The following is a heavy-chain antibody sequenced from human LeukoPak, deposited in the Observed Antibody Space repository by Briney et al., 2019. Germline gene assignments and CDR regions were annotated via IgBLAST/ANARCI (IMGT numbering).Heavy chain of an antibody. D-gene: IGHD3-9*01. J-gene: IGHJ6*02. CDR1: GFTISSNY. V-gene: IGHV3-53*01. Sequence: GGSLTLSCAASGFTISSNYMRWVRQAPGKGVEGVSVIFSGVTTYYTASVESPLTISRDNSKNTLYLQMTSLRAEDTAVYYCARATGYPLPGHYGMDVWGQGTTVTVSS. CDR2: IFSGVTT. CDR3: ARATGYPLPGHYGMDV.